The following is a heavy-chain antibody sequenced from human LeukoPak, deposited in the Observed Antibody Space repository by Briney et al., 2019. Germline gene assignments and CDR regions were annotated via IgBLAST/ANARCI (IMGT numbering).Heavy chain of an antibody. V-gene: IGHV1-69*05. D-gene: IGHD6-13*01. J-gene: IGHJ6*03. CDR1: GYTFTSYG. Sequence: SVKVSCKASGYTFTSYGISWVRQAPGQGLEWMGGIIPIFGTANYAQKFQGRVTITTDESTSTAYMELSSLRSEDTAVYYCARAVSAAASQVLPTRSYYYYYYMDVWGKGTTVTVSS. CDR3: ARAVSAAASQVLPTRSYYYYYYMDV. CDR2: IIPIFGTA.